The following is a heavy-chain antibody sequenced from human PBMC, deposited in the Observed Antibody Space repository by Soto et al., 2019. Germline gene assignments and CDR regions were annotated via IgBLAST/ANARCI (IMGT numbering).Heavy chain of an antibody. Sequence: EVQLVESGGGLVKPGGSLRLSCAASGFTFSSYSMNWVRQAPGKGLEWVSSISSSSSYIYYADSVKGRFTISRDNAKNSLYLQRNSLRAEDTAVYYCASHYCSSTSCHYWYFDLWGRGTLVTVSS. CDR3: ASHYCSSTSCHYWYFDL. J-gene: IGHJ2*01. CDR2: ISSSSSYI. CDR1: GFTFSSYS. D-gene: IGHD2-2*01. V-gene: IGHV3-21*01.